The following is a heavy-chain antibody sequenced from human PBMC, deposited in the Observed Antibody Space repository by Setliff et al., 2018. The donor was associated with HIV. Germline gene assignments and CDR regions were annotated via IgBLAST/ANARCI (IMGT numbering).Heavy chain of an antibody. CDR3: ARVVITFGDIIVTPGAFDI. D-gene: IGHD3-16*02. Sequence: GASVKVSCKASGGTISNSGISWVRQAPGQGLEWMGGFLPMLGISNYAQKFQGRVTITADESTSTVYMELSSLRSEDTAVYYCARVVITFGDIIVTPGAFDIWGPGTKVT. CDR1: GGTISNSG. J-gene: IGHJ3*02. CDR2: FLPMLGIS. V-gene: IGHV1-69*10.